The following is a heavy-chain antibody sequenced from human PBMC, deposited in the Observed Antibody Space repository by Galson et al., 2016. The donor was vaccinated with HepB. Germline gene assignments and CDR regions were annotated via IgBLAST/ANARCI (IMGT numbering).Heavy chain of an antibody. Sequence: SVKVSCKALGYTFTTYYIHWIRQAPGQGLEWMGIINPNGGSTTLAQRFQGRVTMTRDTSTSTVYIDLSSLRSEDTAVYYCARGYCSATDCYAGLGLDVRGQGTTVIVS. J-gene: IGHJ6*02. D-gene: IGHD2-2*01. CDR2: INPNGGST. CDR3: ARGYCSATDCYAGLGLDV. CDR1: GYTFTTYY. V-gene: IGHV1-46*01.